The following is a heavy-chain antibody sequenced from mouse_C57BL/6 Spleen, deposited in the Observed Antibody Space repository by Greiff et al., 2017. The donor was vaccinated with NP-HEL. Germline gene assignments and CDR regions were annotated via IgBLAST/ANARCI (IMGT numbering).Heavy chain of an antibody. CDR1: GFTFSSYA. V-gene: IGHV5-4*03. Sequence: EVKLMESGGGLVKPGGSLKLSCAASGFTFSSYAMSWVRQTPEKRLEWVATISDGGSYTYYPDNVKGRFTISRDNAKNNLYLQMSQLKSEDTAMYYCARGGVVATRYFDVWGTGTTVTVSS. D-gene: IGHD1-1*01. J-gene: IGHJ1*03. CDR2: ISDGGSYT. CDR3: ARGGVVATRYFDV.